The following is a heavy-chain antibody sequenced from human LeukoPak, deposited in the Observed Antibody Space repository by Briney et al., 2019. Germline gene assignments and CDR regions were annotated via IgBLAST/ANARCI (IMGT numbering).Heavy chain of an antibody. CDR3: ARGPYYDSSGYFDI. CDR2: TRNKANSYTS. Sequence: PGGSLRLSCAASGFTFSDHYLDWVRQAPGKGLEWVGRTRNKANSYTSEYAASVKGRITISRDDSKNSLYLQMNSLKTEDTAVYYCARGPYYDSSGYFDIWGQGTMVTVSS. J-gene: IGHJ3*02. V-gene: IGHV3-72*01. D-gene: IGHD3-22*01. CDR1: GFTFSDHY.